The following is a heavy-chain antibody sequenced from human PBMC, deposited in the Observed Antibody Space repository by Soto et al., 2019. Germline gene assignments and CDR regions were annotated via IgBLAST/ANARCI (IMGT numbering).Heavy chain of an antibody. CDR1: GYSFTSYW. J-gene: IGHJ6*02. CDR3: ARTSAAGKYYYGMDV. D-gene: IGHD6-13*01. CDR2: IYPGDSDT. Sequence: PGESLKISCKGSGYSFTSYWIGWVRQMPGKGLEWMGIIYPGDSDTRYSPSFQGQVTISADKSISTAYLQWSSLKASDTAFYYCARTSAAGKYYYGMDVWGQGTTVTVSS. V-gene: IGHV5-51*01.